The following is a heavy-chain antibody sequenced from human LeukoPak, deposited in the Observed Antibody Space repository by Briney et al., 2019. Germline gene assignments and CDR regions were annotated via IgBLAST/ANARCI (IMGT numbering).Heavy chain of an antibody. J-gene: IGHJ4*02. D-gene: IGHD3-3*01. CDR3: ARDVLGRSGEQLDY. CDR1: GFTFSNYW. V-gene: IGHV3-7*03. Sequence: GGSLRLSCAASGFTFSNYWMNWVRQAPGKGLEWVANIKQDGSEKYYVDSVKGRFTISRDNAKNSLYLQMNSLRVEDTAVYYCARDVLGRSGEQLDYWGQGTLVTVSS. CDR2: IKQDGSEK.